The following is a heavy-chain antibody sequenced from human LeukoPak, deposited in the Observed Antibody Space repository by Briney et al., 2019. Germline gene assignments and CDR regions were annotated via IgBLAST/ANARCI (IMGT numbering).Heavy chain of an antibody. CDR1: GFTFKNFA. Sequence: GGSLRLSCAASGFTFKNFAMTWVRQAPGKELEWVSSITAGGGTLYADSVKGRFSISRDNSKSTLYLRLNNLRAEDTAVYYCATSRRVPDYYFDYWGQGTLVTVSS. V-gene: IGHV3-23*01. D-gene: IGHD2-2*01. CDR3: ATSRRVPDYYFDY. CDR2: ITAGGGT. J-gene: IGHJ4*02.